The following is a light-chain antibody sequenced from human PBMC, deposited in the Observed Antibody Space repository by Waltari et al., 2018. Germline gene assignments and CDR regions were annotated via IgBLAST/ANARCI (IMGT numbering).Light chain of an antibody. CDR1: SSNIGNGY. J-gene: IGLJ3*02. CDR2: ENS. Sequence: QSVLTQPPSVSAAPGQKVTISCSGSSSNIGNGYVSWSQQLPGTAPSLLLFENSRRPSGIPDRFSGAKSGTSATLGITGLQTGDEADYYCGTWDNSLSAAGVFGGGTKVTVL. V-gene: IGLV1-51*02. CDR3: GTWDNSLSAAGV.